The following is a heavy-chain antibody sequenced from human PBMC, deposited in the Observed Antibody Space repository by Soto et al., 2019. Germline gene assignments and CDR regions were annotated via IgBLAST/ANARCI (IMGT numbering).Heavy chain of an antibody. CDR1: GFTFSSYS. Sequence: GGSLRLSCAASGFTFSSYSMNWVRQAPGKGLEWVSYISSSCSTIYYADSVKGRFTISRDNAKNSLYLQMNSLRDEDTAVYYCARDQERYFDSYGMDVWGQGTTVTVSS. CDR2: ISSSCSTI. V-gene: IGHV3-48*02. CDR3: ARDQERYFDSYGMDV. D-gene: IGHD3-9*01. J-gene: IGHJ6*02.